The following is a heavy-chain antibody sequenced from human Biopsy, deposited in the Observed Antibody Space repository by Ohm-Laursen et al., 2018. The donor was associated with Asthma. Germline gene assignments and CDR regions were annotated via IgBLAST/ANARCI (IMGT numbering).Heavy chain of an antibody. V-gene: IGHV3-23*01. D-gene: IGHD6-13*01. Sequence: SLRLSCATSGFTFRAHAMSWVRQAPGKGLEWVSTISGNSGITHYADSVKGRFTISRDNSQNTLYLHMDSLSAEDTAVYYCAKDRSGTWYGFDYWGRGTLVTVSS. CDR3: AKDRSGTWYGFDY. CDR2: ISGNSGIT. CDR1: GFTFRAHA. J-gene: IGHJ4*02.